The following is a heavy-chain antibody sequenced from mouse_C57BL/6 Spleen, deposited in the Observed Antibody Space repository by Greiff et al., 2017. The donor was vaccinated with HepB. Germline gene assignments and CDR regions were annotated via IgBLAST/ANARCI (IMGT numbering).Heavy chain of an antibody. CDR3: ARHEEGYDEGDGLDD. J-gene: IGHJ2*01. Sequence: QVQLQQSGAELVKPGASVKLSCKASGYTFTEYTIHWVKQRSGQGLEWIGWFYPGSGSINYNKKFKDKATLTADKSSSTVYMELSRLTSEASAVYFCARHEEGYDEGDGLDDWGQGTTLTVSS. CDR1: GYTFTEYT. V-gene: IGHV1-62-2*01. CDR2: FYPGSGSI. D-gene: IGHD2-14*01.